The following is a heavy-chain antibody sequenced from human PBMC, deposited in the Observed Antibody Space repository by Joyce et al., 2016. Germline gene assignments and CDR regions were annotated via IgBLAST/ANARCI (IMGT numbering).Heavy chain of an antibody. V-gene: IGHV4-59*01. J-gene: IGHJ4*02. CDR1: GGSMTGYY. Sequence: QVQLQESGPGLVKTSETLSLTCTVSGGSMTGYYWSWNRQPPGNGLEWIGYIYWSGSTNYNPSLKSRVTISADTSKNPFSLKLSSVTAADSAVYYCAKDAVRSGLEDYWGQGTLVTVSS. CDR2: IYWSGST. D-gene: IGHD2-2*01. CDR3: AKDAVRSGLEDY.